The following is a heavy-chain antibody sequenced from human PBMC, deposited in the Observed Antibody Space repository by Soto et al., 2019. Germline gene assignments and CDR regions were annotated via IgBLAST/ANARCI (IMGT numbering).Heavy chain of an antibody. V-gene: IGHV4-31*03. J-gene: IGHJ4*02. D-gene: IGHD3-10*01. CDR2: IYSRGNT. Sequence: QVQLQESGPGLVKPSQTLSLTCTVSSGSINSGLYYWTWIRQHPGKGLEWIGYIYSRGNTYYPTSLKSRIDITVDTSKTQFSLRVSSGIAADTAVYYWAGARSGSYFVLEYWGQGAQFTVSP. CDR1: SGSINSGLYY. CDR3: AGARSGSYFVLEY.